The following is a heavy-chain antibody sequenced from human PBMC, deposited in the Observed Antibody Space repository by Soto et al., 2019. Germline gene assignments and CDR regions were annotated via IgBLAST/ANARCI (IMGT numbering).Heavy chain of an antibody. CDR3: ARGGGSTKVEY. V-gene: IGHV4-31*03. J-gene: IGHJ4*02. CDR2: TSNSGST. D-gene: IGHD2-2*01. CDR1: GGSITSSGYY. Sequence: QVQLQESGPGLVKPSQTLSLTCTVSGGSITSSGYYWSWIRQHPGEGLEWIGFTSNSGSTSYNPSRRSRVTISVGTSSNQFSLDLKSVTAADTAVYYCARGGGSTKVEYWGQGTLVTVSP.